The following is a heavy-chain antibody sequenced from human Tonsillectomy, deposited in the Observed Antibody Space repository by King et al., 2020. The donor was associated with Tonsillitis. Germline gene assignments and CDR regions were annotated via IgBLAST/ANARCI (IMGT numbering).Heavy chain of an antibody. CDR1: GFTFSSYE. J-gene: IGHJ5*02. CDR3: AREPIYGDRFDA. V-gene: IGHV3-48*03. Sequence: VQLVESGGGLVQPGGSLRLSCAASGFTFSSYEMNWVRQAPGKGLEGVSYISSSGNTIYYAASVKGRITISRDNAKNSLYLQMNSLRAEETAVYYCAREPIYGDRFDAWGQGTLVTVSS. CDR2: ISSSGNTI. D-gene: IGHD2-2*02.